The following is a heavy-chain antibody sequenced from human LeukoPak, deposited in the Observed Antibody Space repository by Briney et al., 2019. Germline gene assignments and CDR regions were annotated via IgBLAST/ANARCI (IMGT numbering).Heavy chain of an antibody. J-gene: IGHJ4*02. V-gene: IGHV1-46*01. CDR3: ASGGGGGPFPCDY. D-gene: IGHD3-16*01. Sequence: ASVNVSCKASGYTFTSYYMHWVRQAPGQGLEWMRIINPNGGSTNSAQKFQGRLTMTRDTSTSTVYMELSSLRSEDTAIYYCASGGGGGPFPCDYWGQGTLVTVSS. CDR2: INPNGGST. CDR1: GYTFTSYY.